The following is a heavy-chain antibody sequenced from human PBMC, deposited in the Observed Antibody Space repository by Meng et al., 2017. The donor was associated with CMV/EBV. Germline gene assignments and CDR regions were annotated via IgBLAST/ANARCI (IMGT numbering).Heavy chain of an antibody. J-gene: IGHJ6*02. V-gene: IGHV1-69*13. Sequence: VKVSCKASGGTFSSYAISWVRQAPGQGLEWMGGIIPIFGTANYAQKFQGRVTITTDESTSTAYMELSSLRSEDTAVYYCAVPDTNSSTPNYYYYGMDVWGQGTTVTVSS. CDR1: GGTFSSYA. CDR3: AVPDTNSSTPNYYYYGMDV. D-gene: IGHD6-13*01. CDR2: IIPIFGTA.